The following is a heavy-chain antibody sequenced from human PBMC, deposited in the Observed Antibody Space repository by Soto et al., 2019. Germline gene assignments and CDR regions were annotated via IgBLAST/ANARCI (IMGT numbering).Heavy chain of an antibody. CDR2: ISTYSGDT. Sequence: QVHLVQSGVEVKTPGASVKVSCQASGYTFFTYDISWVRQAPGQGLEWMGWISTYSGDTKYAQKFQGRVTMTTDKYTNTAYLELRSLRSDDTDVSYCARHHGPTTSENWFDPWGKGTLVTVSS. CDR3: ARHHGPTTSENWFDP. V-gene: IGHV1-18*01. D-gene: IGHD5-12*01. CDR1: GYTFFTYD. J-gene: IGHJ5*02.